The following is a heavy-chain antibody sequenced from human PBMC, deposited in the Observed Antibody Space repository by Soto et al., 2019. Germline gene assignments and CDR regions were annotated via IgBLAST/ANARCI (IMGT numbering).Heavy chain of an antibody. Sequence: ASVKVSCNASGYTFTSYGISWVRQAPGQGLEWMGWISAYNGNTNYAQKLQGRVTMTTDTSTSTAYMELRSLRSDDTAVYYCARELGYCSGGSCYSGAFDIWGQGTMVTVSS. CDR3: ARELGYCSGGSCYSGAFDI. D-gene: IGHD2-15*01. CDR1: GYTFTSYG. J-gene: IGHJ3*02. CDR2: ISAYNGNT. V-gene: IGHV1-18*01.